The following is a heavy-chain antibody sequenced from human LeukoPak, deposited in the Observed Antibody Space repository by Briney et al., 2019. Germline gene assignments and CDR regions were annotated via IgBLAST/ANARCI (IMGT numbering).Heavy chain of an antibody. CDR1: GYTFTAYY. CDR2: INPNSGGT. V-gene: IGHV1-2*04. J-gene: IGHJ6*04. CDR3: ARAKSSYYCSSTSCYYYYYGMDV. D-gene: IGHD2-2*01. Sequence: ASVKVSCKASGYTFTAYYMHWVRQARGQGLEWMGWINPNSGGTNYAQKSPGWVTMTRDTSISTAYMELSRLRSDDTAVYYCARAKSSYYCSSTSCYYYYYGMDVWGKGTTVTVSS.